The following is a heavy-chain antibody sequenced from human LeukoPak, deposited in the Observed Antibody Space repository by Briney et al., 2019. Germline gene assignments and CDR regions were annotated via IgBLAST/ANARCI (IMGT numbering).Heavy chain of an antibody. D-gene: IGHD2-2*01. Sequence: GGSLRLSCAASGFTFSSYWMHWVRQAPGKGLVWVSRINSDGSSTSYADSVKGRFTISRDNAKNTLYLQMNSMRAEDTAVYYCARADQLRPGKYMDVWGKGTTVTVSS. V-gene: IGHV3-74*01. CDR1: GFTFSSYW. CDR3: ARADQLRPGKYMDV. CDR2: INSDGSST. J-gene: IGHJ6*03.